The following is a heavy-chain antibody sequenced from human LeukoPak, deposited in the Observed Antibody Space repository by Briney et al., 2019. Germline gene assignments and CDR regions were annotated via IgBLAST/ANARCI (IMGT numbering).Heavy chain of an antibody. V-gene: IGHV1-18*01. CDR3: ARVKSGRGSGSYYNWFDP. Sequence: ASVKVSCKASGYTLTSYGISWVRQAPGQGLEWMGWISAYNGNTNYAQKLQGRVTMTTDTSTSTAYMELRSLRSDDTAVYYCARVKSGRGSGSYYNWFDPWGQGTLVTVSS. CDR2: ISAYNGNT. D-gene: IGHD3-10*01. CDR1: GYTLTSYG. J-gene: IGHJ5*02.